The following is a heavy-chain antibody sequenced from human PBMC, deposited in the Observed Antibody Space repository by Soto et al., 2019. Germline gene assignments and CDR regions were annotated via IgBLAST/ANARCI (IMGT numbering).Heavy chain of an antibody. D-gene: IGHD6-19*01. J-gene: IGHJ5*02. CDR1: GYTLTELC. CDR3: ATAGGMNLISSGWSRWWFDP. V-gene: IGHV1-24*01. CDR2: FDPEDGET. Sequence: GASVKVSCKVSGYTLTELCMHWVRQAPGEGVEWMGGFDPEDGETIYAQKFQGRVTMTEDTSTDTAYMELSSLRSEDTAVYYCATAGGMNLISSGWSRWWFDPWGQGTLVTVSS.